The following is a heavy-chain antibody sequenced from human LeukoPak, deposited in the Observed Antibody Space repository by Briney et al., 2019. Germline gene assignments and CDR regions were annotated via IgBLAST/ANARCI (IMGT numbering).Heavy chain of an antibody. CDR3: ARDLWDTAMVLDY. CDR2: IKQDGSEK. D-gene: IGHD5-18*01. J-gene: IGHJ4*02. CDR1: GFTFSSYW. V-gene: IGHV3-7*01. Sequence: GSLRLSCAASGFTFSSYWMRWVRQAPGKGLEWVANIKQDGSEKYYVDSVKGRFTISRDNAKNSLYLQMNSLRAEDTAVYYCARDLWDTAMVLDYWGQGTLVTVSS.